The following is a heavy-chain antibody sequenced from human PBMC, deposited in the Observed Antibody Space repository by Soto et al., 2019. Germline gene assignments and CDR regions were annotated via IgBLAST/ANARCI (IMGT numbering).Heavy chain of an antibody. V-gene: IGHV1-3*01. CDR2: INADNGNT. CDR3: ARAPNFDRLFIGFDP. Sequence: ASVKVSCKASGYTFTSYTIHWVRQAPGQKFEGLGWINADNGNTKYSQKFQGRLTITRDTSASTAYMELSSLRSEDTAVYYCARAPNFDRLFIGFDPWGQGTLVTVSS. D-gene: IGHD3-9*01. J-gene: IGHJ5*02. CDR1: GYTFTSYT.